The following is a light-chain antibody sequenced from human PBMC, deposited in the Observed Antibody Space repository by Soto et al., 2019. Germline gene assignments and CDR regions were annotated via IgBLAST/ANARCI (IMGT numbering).Light chain of an antibody. CDR3: KKYSSTFWT. CDR1: QSISSSY. CDR2: GAS. V-gene: IGKV3-20*01. Sequence: EIVLTQSPGTLSLSPGERATLSCRASQSISSSYLAWYQQKPGQAPRLLVYGASSRATGIPDRFSGSGSGTDFTLNISRLEPEDFALYYCKKYSSTFWTFGQGTKVEIK. J-gene: IGKJ1*01.